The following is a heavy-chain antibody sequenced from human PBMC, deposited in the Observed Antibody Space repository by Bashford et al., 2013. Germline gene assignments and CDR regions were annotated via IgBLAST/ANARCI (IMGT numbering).Heavy chain of an antibody. J-gene: IGHJ2*01. CDR1: GGSIKGVDYF. V-gene: IGHV4-61*08. CDR3: ARALWVRREWYFDL. Sequence: SETLSLTCTVSGGSIKGVDYFWSWIRQSPGKGLEWIGYIFYSGSGNYNASLKSRVIISVDTSKNQISLTLTSVTAADAAVYYCARALWVRREWYFDLWGRGTLVTVSS. CDR2: IFYSGSG. D-gene: IGHD3-10*01.